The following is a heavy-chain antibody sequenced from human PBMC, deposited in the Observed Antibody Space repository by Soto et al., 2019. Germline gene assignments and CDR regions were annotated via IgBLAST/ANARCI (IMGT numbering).Heavy chain of an antibody. V-gene: IGHV4-59*01. Sequence: SETLSLTCTVSGGSISSYYWSWIRQPPGKGLEWIGYIYYSGSTNYNPSLKSRVTISVDTSKNQFSLKLSSVTAADTAVYYCARYGSGSSVWFDPWGQGTLVTVSS. CDR1: GGSISSYY. CDR3: ARYGSGSSVWFDP. D-gene: IGHD3-10*01. J-gene: IGHJ5*02. CDR2: IYYSGST.